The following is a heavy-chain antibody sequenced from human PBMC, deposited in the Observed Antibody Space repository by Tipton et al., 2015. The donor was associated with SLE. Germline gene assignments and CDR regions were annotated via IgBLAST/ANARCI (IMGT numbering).Heavy chain of an antibody. CDR2: VRSNLYGGST. CDR1: GFNFGDYA. J-gene: IGHJ6*02. Sequence: SLRLSCTTSGFNFGDYAMTWVRQAPGKGLEWVGFVRSNLYGGSTEYAASVQGRFTISRDDFKKIVSLQMNSLKTEDTAVYYCARGDVGSLPSYGMDVWGQGTTVTVSS. CDR3: ARGDVGSLPSYGMDV. D-gene: IGHD6-13*01. V-gene: IGHV3-49*04.